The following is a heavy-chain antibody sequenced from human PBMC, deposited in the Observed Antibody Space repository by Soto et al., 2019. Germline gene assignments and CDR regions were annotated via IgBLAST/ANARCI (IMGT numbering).Heavy chain of an antibody. CDR2: IYYSGST. D-gene: IGHD6-19*01. CDR1: GGSVSSGSYY. J-gene: IGHJ3*02. Sequence: PSETLSLTCTVSGGSVSSGSYYWSWIRQPPGKGLEWIGYIYYSGSTNYNPSLESRVTISVDTSKNQFSLKLSSVTAADTAVYYCARDQAVAGIDTAWAFDIWGQGTMVTVSS. CDR3: ARDQAVAGIDTAWAFDI. V-gene: IGHV4-61*01.